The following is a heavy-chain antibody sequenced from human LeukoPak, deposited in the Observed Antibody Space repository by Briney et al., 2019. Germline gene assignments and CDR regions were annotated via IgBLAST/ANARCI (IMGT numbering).Heavy chain of an antibody. V-gene: IGHV3-23*01. CDR3: AKDIQLST. D-gene: IGHD5-24*01. CDR1: GFTFRDAA. Sequence: AGGSLRLSCAVSGFTFRDAAMTWLRQAPGKGLEWVSLISSSGNNAYYADSVKGRFTISRDNSKNTLSLQMNSLRVEDTAIYYCAKDIQLSTWGLGTMVTVSS. CDR2: ISSSGNNA. J-gene: IGHJ3*01.